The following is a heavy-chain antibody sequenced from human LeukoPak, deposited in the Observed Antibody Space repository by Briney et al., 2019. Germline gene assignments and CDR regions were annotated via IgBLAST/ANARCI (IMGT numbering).Heavy chain of an antibody. CDR3: ARSEHSSSSFDY. V-gene: IGHV3-21*01. D-gene: IGHD6-6*01. Sequence: GGALRLSCAASGFTLSSYSMNWVRQAPGKGLEWVSYISSSSTHIYYADSVKGRFTISRDNARNSLYLQMNSLRAEDTAIYYCARSEHSSSSFDYWGQGTLVTVSS. CDR1: GFTLSSYS. J-gene: IGHJ4*02. CDR2: ISSSSTHI.